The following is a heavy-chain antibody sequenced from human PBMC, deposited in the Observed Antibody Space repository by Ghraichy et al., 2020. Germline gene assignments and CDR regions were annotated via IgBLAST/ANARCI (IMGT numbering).Heavy chain of an antibody. V-gene: IGHV4-59*01. CDR1: GGSISSYY. D-gene: IGHD1-14*01. Sequence: ESLNISCTVSGGSISSYYWSWIRQPPGKGLEWIGYIYYSGSTNYNPSLKSRVTISVDTSKNQFSLKLSSVTAADTAVYYCAGSISAFDIWGQGTMVTVSS. CDR3: AGSISAFDI. J-gene: IGHJ3*02. CDR2: IYYSGST.